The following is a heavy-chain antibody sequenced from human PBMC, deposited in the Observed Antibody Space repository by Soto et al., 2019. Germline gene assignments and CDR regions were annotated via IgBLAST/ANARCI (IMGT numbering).Heavy chain of an antibody. CDR1: GFSLSTSGVG. Sequence: QITLKESGPTLVKPTQTLTLTCTFSGFSLSTSGVGVGWIRQPPGKALEWLALIYWDDDKRYSPSLKSRLTITKDTPKNQVNLTRTNMDPVDTATYYCAHSLYCSGGSCYYTYYFDYWGQGTLVTVSS. V-gene: IGHV2-5*02. J-gene: IGHJ4*02. D-gene: IGHD2-15*01. CDR3: AHSLYCSGGSCYYTYYFDY. CDR2: IYWDDDK.